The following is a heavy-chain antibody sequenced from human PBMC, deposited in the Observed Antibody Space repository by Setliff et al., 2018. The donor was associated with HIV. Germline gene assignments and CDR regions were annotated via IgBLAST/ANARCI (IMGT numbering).Heavy chain of an antibody. CDR1: GFTFSGYN. J-gene: IGHJ6*03. CDR3: AREVYRYDDGSESMDV. V-gene: IGHV3-21*06. D-gene: IGHD5-18*01. CDR2: ISGSSGYE. Sequence: LRLSCAASGFTFSGYNLNWVRQAPGKGLEWVSSISGSSGYEYYADSVKGRFTISRDSAKNSLYLQTSSLRAEDTAVYYCAREVYRYDDGSESMDVWGKGTTVTVSS.